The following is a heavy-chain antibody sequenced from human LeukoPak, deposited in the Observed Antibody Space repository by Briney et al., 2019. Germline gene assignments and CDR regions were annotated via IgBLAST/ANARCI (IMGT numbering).Heavy chain of an antibody. CDR1: GGSISSYY. V-gene: IGHV4-59*01. Sequence: SETLSLTCTVPGGSISSYYWSWIRQPPGKGLEWIGYIYYSGSTNYNPSLKSRVTISVDTSKNQFSLKLSSVTAADTAVYYCARGGNYWYNWFDPWGQGTLVTVSS. J-gene: IGHJ5*02. CDR3: ARGGNYWYNWFDP. CDR2: IYYSGST. D-gene: IGHD1-7*01.